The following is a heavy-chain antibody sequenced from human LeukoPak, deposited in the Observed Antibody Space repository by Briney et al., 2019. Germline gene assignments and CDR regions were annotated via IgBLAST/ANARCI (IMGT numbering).Heavy chain of an antibody. J-gene: IGHJ3*02. CDR1: GFTFSSYA. V-gene: IGHV3-30*04. Sequence: GRSLRLSCAASGFTFSSYAMHWVRQAPGKGLGWVAVISYDGSNKYYADSVKGRFTISRDNSKNTLYLQMNSLRAEDTAVYYCAKDRGFGELIHDAFDIWGQGTMVTVSS. D-gene: IGHD3-10*01. CDR2: ISYDGSNK. CDR3: AKDRGFGELIHDAFDI.